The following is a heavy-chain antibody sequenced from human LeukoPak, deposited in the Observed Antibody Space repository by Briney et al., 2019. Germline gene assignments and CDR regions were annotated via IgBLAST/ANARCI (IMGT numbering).Heavy chain of an antibody. D-gene: IGHD6-13*01. J-gene: IGHJ4*02. CDR3: ARDLAAAGLFDY. CDR1: GGSISSSSYY. Sequence: SETLSLTCTVSGGSISSSSYYWGWIRQPPGKGLEWIGSIYYSGSTYYNPSLKSRVTMSVDTSKNQFSLKLSSVTAADTAVYYCARDLAAAGLFDYWGQGTLVTVSS. CDR2: IYYSGST. V-gene: IGHV4-39*07.